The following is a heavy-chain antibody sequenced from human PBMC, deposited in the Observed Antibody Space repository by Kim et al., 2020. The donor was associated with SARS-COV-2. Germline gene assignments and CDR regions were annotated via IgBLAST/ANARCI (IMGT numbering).Heavy chain of an antibody. D-gene: IGHD6-19*01. V-gene: IGHV3-23*01. J-gene: IGHJ3*02. CDR2: ISGSGGST. CDR3: AKEQTGYSSGWPTGVDAFEI. Sequence: GGSLRLSCAASGFTFSSYAMSWVRQAPGKGLEWVSAISGSGGSTYYADSVKGRFTISRDNSKNTLYLQMNSLRAEDTAVYYCAKEQTGYSSGWPTGVDAFEIWGQGTMVTVSS. CDR1: GFTFSSYA.